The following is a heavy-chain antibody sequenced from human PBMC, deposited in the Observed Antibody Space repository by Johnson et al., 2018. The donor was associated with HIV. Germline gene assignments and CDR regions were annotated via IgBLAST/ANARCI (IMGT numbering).Heavy chain of an antibody. CDR1: RFTFDDYV. Sequence: QVQLVESGGGVVQPGRSLRLSCAASRFTFDDYVMSWVRQAPGEGLDWVAFISRDGGTEYYADSVKGRFTISIDNSTNTMYLQMNSLRAEDTAVYYCARDAPDRGSDHAFEIWGHGTRVTVSS. V-gene: IGHV3-30*03. CDR3: ARDAPDRGSDHAFEI. D-gene: IGHD1-26*01. CDR2: ISRDGGTE. J-gene: IGHJ3*02.